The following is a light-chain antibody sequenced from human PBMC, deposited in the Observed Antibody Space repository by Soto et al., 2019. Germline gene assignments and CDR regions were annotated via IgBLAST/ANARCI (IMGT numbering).Light chain of an antibody. CDR2: GAS. Sequence: EIVLTQSPGTLSLSPGERATLSCRASQSVSSSYLAWYQHKPGQAPRLLIYGASSRATGIPDRFSGSGSGTDFTLTISRLEPEDFAVYYCQQYGSSSWTFGQGTKVDFK. CDR3: QQYGSSSWT. V-gene: IGKV3-20*01. J-gene: IGKJ1*01. CDR1: QSVSSSY.